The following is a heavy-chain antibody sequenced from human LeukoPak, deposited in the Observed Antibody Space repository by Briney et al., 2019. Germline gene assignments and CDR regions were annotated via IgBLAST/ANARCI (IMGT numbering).Heavy chain of an antibody. Sequence: PGGSLRLSCAASGFTFSMYAMYWVRQAPGKGLEWVAVISYDGSNKYYGDSVKGRFTISRDNSKNTLYLQMSSLRAEDTALYYCARDRDYYYGSGSYYLGPSDYWGQGTLVTVSS. J-gene: IGHJ4*02. V-gene: IGHV3-30*04. CDR3: ARDRDYYYGSGSYYLGPSDY. CDR2: ISYDGSNK. D-gene: IGHD3-10*01. CDR1: GFTFSMYA.